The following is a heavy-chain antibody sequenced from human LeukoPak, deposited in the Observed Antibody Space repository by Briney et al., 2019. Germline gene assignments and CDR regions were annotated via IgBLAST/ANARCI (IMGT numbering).Heavy chain of an antibody. D-gene: IGHD2-2*01. Sequence: GGSLRLSCAASGFTFSSYSMNWVRQAPGKGLEWVSSISSSSYIYYADSVKGRFTISRDNAKNSLYLQMNSLRAEDTAVYYCARGLFDIVVVPAALYYSDYWGQGTLVTVSS. J-gene: IGHJ4*02. V-gene: IGHV3-21*01. CDR3: ARGLFDIVVVPAALYYSDY. CDR2: ISSSSYI. CDR1: GFTFSSYS.